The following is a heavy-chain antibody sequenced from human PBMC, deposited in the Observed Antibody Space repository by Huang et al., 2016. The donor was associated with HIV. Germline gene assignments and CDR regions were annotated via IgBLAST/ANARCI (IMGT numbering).Heavy chain of an antibody. Sequence: EEHLVESGGGLVQPGGSLRLSCEASGFKFSNYWMQWVRQAPGKGLMWVSRINIDGRTTDYADSVKGRFTISRDNAKNTLYLQMSSLTAEDTAIYYCARAGGFEIWGQGTVVTVSS. D-gene: IGHD2-15*01. CDR2: INIDGRTT. CDR1: GFKFSNYW. J-gene: IGHJ3*02. V-gene: IGHV3-74*01. CDR3: ARAGGFEI.